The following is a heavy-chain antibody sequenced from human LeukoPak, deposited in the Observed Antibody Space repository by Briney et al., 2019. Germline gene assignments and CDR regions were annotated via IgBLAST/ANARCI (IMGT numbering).Heavy chain of an antibody. CDR2: ISGSSGTI. CDR3: ARRSEFGVLYYMDV. J-gene: IGHJ6*03. CDR1: GFTFSTYS. Sequence: GGSLRLSCAASGFTFSTYSMNWVRQAPGKGLEWVSYISGSSGTIYYADSVKGRFTISRDDAKNSLYLQMNSLRAEDTAVYYCARRSEFGVLYYMDVWGKGTTVTVSS. V-gene: IGHV3-48*01. D-gene: IGHD3-16*01.